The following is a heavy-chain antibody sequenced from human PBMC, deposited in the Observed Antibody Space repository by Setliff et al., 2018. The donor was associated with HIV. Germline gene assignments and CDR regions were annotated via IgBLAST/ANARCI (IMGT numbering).Heavy chain of an antibody. CDR1: GFLFHTYW. D-gene: IGHD3-10*01. J-gene: IGHJ3*02. CDR2: IKQDGSEK. V-gene: IGHV3-7*05. Sequence: GGSLRLSCAASGFLFHTYWMTWVRQAPGKGLEWVADIKQDGSEKYYVASVKGRFTISRDIAENSLYLQMNSLRAEDKAVYYCARNDKAVRFAFDIWGQGTMVTVSS. CDR3: ARNDKAVRFAFDI.